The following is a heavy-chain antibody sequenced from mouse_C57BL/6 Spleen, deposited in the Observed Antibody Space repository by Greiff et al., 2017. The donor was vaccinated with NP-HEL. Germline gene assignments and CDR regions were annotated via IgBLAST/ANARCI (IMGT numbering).Heavy chain of an antibody. CDR2: IYPGDGDT. Sequence: VQLQQSGPELVKPGASVKISCKASGYAFSSSWMNWVKQRPGKGLEWIGRIYPGDGDTNYNGKFKGKATLTADKSSSTAYMQLSSLTSEDSAVYFCARWRVAHYAMDYWGQGTSVTVSS. D-gene: IGHD1-1*02. V-gene: IGHV1-82*01. CDR1: GYAFSSSW. J-gene: IGHJ4*01. CDR3: ARWRVAHYAMDY.